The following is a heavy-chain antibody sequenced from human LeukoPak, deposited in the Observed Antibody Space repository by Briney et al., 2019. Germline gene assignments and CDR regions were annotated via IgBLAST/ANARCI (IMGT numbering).Heavy chain of an antibody. CDR3: AKDLTAWELPQYFDY. D-gene: IGHD1-26*01. Sequence: TGRSLRLSCAASGFTFSSYGMHWVRQAPGKGLEWVAVIWYDGSNKYYADSVKGRFTISRDNSKNTLYLQMNSLRAEDTAVYYCAKDLTAWELPQYFDYWGQGTLVTVSS. CDR1: GFTFSSYG. V-gene: IGHV3-33*06. J-gene: IGHJ4*02. CDR2: IWYDGSNK.